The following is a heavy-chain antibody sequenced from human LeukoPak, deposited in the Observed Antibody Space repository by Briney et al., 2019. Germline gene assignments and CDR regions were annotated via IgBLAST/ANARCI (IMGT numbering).Heavy chain of an antibody. CDR2: INHSGST. J-gene: IGHJ4*02. V-gene: IGHV4-39*07. Sequence: PSQTLSLTCTVSGGSISSGSYYWSWIRQPPGKGLEWIGEINHSGSTNYNPSLKSRVTISVDTSKNQFSLKLSSVTAENTAVYYCARGRRDFWSGSKRVYFDYWGQGTLVTVSS. CDR3: ARGRRDFWSGSKRVYFDY. D-gene: IGHD3-3*01. CDR1: GGSISSGSYY.